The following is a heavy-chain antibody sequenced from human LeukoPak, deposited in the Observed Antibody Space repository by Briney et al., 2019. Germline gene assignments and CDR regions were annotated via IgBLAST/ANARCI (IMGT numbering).Heavy chain of an antibody. D-gene: IGHD3-22*01. CDR3: ARGILADSSVAFDI. V-gene: IGHV3-30-3*01. CDR1: GFTFSSYV. CDR2: MSSDGSKR. Sequence: GRSLRLSCEGSGFTFSSYVMHWVRQAPGKGLEWVALMSSDGSKRYYADSAKGRFTISRDNSKNTVYLQMNSLRAEDTAIYYCARGILADSSVAFDIWGQGTVVTVS. J-gene: IGHJ3*02.